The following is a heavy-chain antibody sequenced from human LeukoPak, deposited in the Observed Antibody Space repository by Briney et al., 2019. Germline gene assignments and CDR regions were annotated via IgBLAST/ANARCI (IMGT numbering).Heavy chain of an antibody. Sequence: PSETLSLTCTVSGRSISSYYWSWIRQPAGKGLEWIGRIYTSGSTNYNPSLKSRVTMSVDTSKNQFSLKLSSVTAADTAVYYCARSGVTTWGRYYYYYMDVWGKGTTLTVSS. V-gene: IGHV4-4*07. CDR1: GRSISSYY. D-gene: IGHD4-17*01. J-gene: IGHJ6*03. CDR2: IYTSGST. CDR3: ARSGVTTWGRYYYYYMDV.